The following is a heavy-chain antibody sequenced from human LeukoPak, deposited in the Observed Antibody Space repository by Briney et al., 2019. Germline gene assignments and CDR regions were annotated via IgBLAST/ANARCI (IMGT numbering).Heavy chain of an antibody. CDR3: AKDNSPGYSSGFNWFDP. Sequence: GGSLRLSCAASGFTFSNHAMNWVRQAPGKGLEWVSTVSGSGRSTYYADSVKGRFTISRDNSKSTLYLQMNSLRAEDTAVYYCAKDNSPGYSSGFNWFDPWGQGTLVTVSS. D-gene: IGHD6-19*01. CDR1: GFTFSNHA. CDR2: VSGSGRST. J-gene: IGHJ5*02. V-gene: IGHV3-23*01.